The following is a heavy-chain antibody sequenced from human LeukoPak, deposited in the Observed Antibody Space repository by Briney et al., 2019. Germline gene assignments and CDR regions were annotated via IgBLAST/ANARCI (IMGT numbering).Heavy chain of an antibody. CDR1: GLTFTDLW. V-gene: IGHV3-15*01. D-gene: IGHD3/OR15-3a*01. J-gene: IGHJ4*02. CDR2: IRSNIDGGIV. Sequence: PGGSLRLSCATSGLTFTDLWMRWVRHAPGKRLEWVGYIRSNIDGGIVDYAAPVKGRFTISRDDSRNTLFLQMDSLETEATAVYYCTFRLWTGDLLSDYWGQGALVTVSS. CDR3: TFRLWTGDLLSDY.